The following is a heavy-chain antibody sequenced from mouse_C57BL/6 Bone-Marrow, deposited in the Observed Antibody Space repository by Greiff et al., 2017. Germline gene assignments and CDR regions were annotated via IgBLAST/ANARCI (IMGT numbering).Heavy chain of an antibody. V-gene: IGHV1-64*01. CDR1: GYTFTSYW. D-gene: IGHD1-1*01. J-gene: IGHJ2*01. Sequence: VQLQQSGAELVKPGASVKLSCKASGYTFTSYWMHWVKQRPGQGLEWIGMIHPNSGSTNYNEKFKSKDTLTVDKSSSTAYMQLSSLTSEDSAVXYCARGRSYGYWGQGTTLTVSS. CDR3: ARGRSYGY. CDR2: IHPNSGST.